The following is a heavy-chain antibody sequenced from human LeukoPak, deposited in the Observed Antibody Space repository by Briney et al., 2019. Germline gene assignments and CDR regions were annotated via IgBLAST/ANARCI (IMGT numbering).Heavy chain of an antibody. CDR1: GFTFSSFT. V-gene: IGHV3-21*01. Sequence: GGSLRLSCTVSGFTFSSFTMNWVRQGPGKGLEWVASISNSGDYISYADSLKGRFTISRDNAKNSLFLQMSSLRAEDTAVYYCAREMYAGWYFAFDIWGQGTMVTVSS. CDR3: AREMYAGWYFAFDI. D-gene: IGHD6-19*01. J-gene: IGHJ3*02. CDR2: ISNSGDYI.